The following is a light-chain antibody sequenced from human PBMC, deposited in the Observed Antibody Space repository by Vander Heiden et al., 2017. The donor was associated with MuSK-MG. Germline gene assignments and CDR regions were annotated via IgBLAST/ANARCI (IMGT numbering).Light chain of an antibody. Sequence: EIVLTQSPGTLSLSPGERATLSCRASQSVSSSYLAWYQQKPGQAPRLLIYGASSRANGIPDRFSGSGSGTDFTLTSSRLEPEDFAVYYCQQDGSSITFGGGTKVEIK. V-gene: IGKV3-20*01. CDR2: GAS. J-gene: IGKJ4*01. CDR3: QQDGSSIT. CDR1: QSVSSSY.